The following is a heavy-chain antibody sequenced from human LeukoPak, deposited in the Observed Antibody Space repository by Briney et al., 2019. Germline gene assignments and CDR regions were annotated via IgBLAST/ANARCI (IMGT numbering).Heavy chain of an antibody. D-gene: IGHD3-10*01. J-gene: IGHJ4*02. CDR1: GFTFSSYG. Sequence: GGSLRLSCAASGFTFSSYGMHWVRQAPGKGLEWVAVISYDGSNKYYADSVKGRFTISRDNSKNTLYLQMNSLKAEDTAVYYCAKVQRFGEFDYWGQGTLVTVSS. V-gene: IGHV3-30*18. CDR2: ISYDGSNK. CDR3: AKVQRFGEFDY.